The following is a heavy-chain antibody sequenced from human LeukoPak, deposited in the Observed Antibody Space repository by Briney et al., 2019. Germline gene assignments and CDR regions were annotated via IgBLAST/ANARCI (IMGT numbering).Heavy chain of an antibody. V-gene: IGHV4-34*01. J-gene: IGHJ5*02. Sequence: SETLSLTCAVYGGSFSGYYWSWIRQPPGKGLEWIGEINHSGSTNYNPSLKSRVTISVDTSKNQFSLKLSSVTAADTAVYYCARMGKQQLVRYNWFDPWGQGTLVTVSS. CDR3: ARMGKQQLVRYNWFDP. CDR2: INHSGST. D-gene: IGHD6-13*01. CDR1: GGSFSGYY.